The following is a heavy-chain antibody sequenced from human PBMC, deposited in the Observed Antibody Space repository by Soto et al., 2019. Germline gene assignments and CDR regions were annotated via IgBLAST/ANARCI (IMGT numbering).Heavy chain of an antibody. CDR1: GFSLSNARMG. V-gene: IGHV2-26*01. CDR3: ARLLAVRGVPIHFDL. Sequence: QVTLKESGPVLVKPTETLTLTCTVSGFSLSNARMGVSWIRQPPGKALEWLAHIFSNDEKSYSTSLKSRLTSSKDTSKSQVVLTMTNMDPVDTATYYCARLLAVRGVPIHFDLWGSGTLVTVSS. CDR2: IFSNDEK. J-gene: IGHJ2*01. D-gene: IGHD3-10*01.